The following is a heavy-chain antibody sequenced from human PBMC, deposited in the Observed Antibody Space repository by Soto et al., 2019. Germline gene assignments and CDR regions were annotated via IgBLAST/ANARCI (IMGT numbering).Heavy chain of an antibody. V-gene: IGHV5-51*01. Sequence: LGESLKICCKGSGYSFTSYWIGWVRQMPGKGLEWMGIIYPADSDTRYSPSFQGQVTISADKSISTAYLQWSSLKASDTAMYYCARSTEITMVRGVIPPLGMAVWGQGTTVTVSS. CDR1: GYSFTSYW. CDR2: IYPADSDT. J-gene: IGHJ6*02. D-gene: IGHD3-10*01. CDR3: ARSTEITMVRGVIPPLGMAV.